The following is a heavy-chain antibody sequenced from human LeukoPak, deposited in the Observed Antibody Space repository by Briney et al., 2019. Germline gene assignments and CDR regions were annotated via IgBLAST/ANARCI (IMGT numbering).Heavy chain of an antibody. V-gene: IGHV3-7*01. CDR3: ARNTEEADPYSFDYWGQSYYFDS. Sequence: GGSLRRYCAASGFTFSSYWMSWVRQAPGKGLEWVANIKHDGSEKYNVDAVKGRFTISRANAKNSLHLQMNSLRAEDTAVYYCARNTEEADPYSFDYWGQSYYFDSWGQGTLVTVSS. CDR2: IKHDGSEK. D-gene: IGHD3-9*01. CDR1: GFTFSSYW. J-gene: IGHJ4*02.